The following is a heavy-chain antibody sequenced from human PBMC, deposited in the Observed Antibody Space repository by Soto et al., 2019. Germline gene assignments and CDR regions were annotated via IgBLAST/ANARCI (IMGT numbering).Heavy chain of an antibody. V-gene: IGHV3-30-3*01. CDR1: GFTFRRHA. Sequence: QVQLVASGGGVVQQGRSLTLSCEASGFTFRRHAIHWVRQAPGKGLEWVAVISRDGSNEYYEDSVKGRFTISRDNSKNTLFLQLNSLRLEDTAVYYCARSRNGGVADSLDYWGQGTLVTMSS. CDR3: ARSRNGGVADSLDY. D-gene: IGHD3-10*01. J-gene: IGHJ4*02. CDR2: ISRDGSNE.